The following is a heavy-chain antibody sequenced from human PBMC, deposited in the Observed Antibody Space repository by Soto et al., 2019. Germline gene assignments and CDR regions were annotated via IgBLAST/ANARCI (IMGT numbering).Heavy chain of an antibody. Sequence: EVQLLESWGGFVQPGGSRRRSCAASGFTFSSYAMSWVRQAPGKGLEWVSAISGIGGSTYYADSVKGRFTISRDKSKNRLYLQMNSVRAEDTAVYYCAYSSTPFDYWGQGTLVTVSS. D-gene: IGHD6-13*01. J-gene: IGHJ4*02. V-gene: IGHV3-23*01. CDR1: GFTFSSYA. CDR3: AYSSTPFDY. CDR2: ISGIGGST.